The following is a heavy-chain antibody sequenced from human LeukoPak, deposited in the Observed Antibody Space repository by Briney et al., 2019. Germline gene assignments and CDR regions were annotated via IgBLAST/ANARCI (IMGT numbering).Heavy chain of an antibody. CDR2: MYFSGST. CDR1: GGSISRSN. CDR3: AGDQGYCSGGSCYFYFWDY. Sequence: SETLSLTCTVSGGSISRSNWGWIRQPPGKGLEWIGSMYFSGSTYYNPSLKSRVTISVDTSKNQFSLKLSSVIAADTAVYYCAGDQGYCSGGSCYFYFWDYWGQGTLVTVSS. V-gene: IGHV4-39*07. D-gene: IGHD2-15*01. J-gene: IGHJ4*02.